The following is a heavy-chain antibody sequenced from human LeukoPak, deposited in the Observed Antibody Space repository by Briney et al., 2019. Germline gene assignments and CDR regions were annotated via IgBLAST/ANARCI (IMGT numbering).Heavy chain of an antibody. D-gene: IGHD6-19*01. CDR2: IYYSGST. CDR3: ARHSSRIAVATYYFDY. J-gene: IGHJ4*02. CDR1: GGSISSSSYY. Sequence: SETLSLTSTVSGGSISSSSYYWGWIRQPPGKGLEWIGSIYYSGSTYYNPSLKSRVTISVDTSKNQFSLKLSSVTAADTAVYYCARHSSRIAVATYYFDYWGQGTLVTVSS. V-gene: IGHV4-39*01.